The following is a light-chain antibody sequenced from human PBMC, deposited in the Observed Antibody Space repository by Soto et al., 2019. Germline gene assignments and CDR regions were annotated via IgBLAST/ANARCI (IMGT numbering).Light chain of an antibody. CDR1: SSDVGAYNL. CDR2: EVS. CDR3: LSYADSRRV. Sequence: QSVLTQPASVSGSPGQSITISCTGTSSDVGAYNLVSWYQQYPGKAPKLIIFEVSQRPSGVSNRFSASKSGNTASLTISGLQSEDEADYYCLSYADSRRVFGTGTKVTVL. V-gene: IGLV2-23*02. J-gene: IGLJ1*01.